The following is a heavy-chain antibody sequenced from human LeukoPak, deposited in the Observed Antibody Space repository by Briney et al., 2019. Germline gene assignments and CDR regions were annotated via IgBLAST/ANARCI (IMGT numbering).Heavy chain of an antibody. V-gene: IGHV1-24*01. CDR1: GYTLTELS. D-gene: IGHD5-18*01. J-gene: IGHJ6*03. CDR3: ARVGIQLSRYYYYYYMDV. CDR2: FDPEDGET. Sequence: ASVKVSCKVSGYTLTELSMHWVRQAPGKGLEWMGGFDPEDGETIYAQKFQGRVTMTEDTSTDTAYMELSSLRSEDTAVYYCARVGIQLSRYYYYYYMDVWGKGTTVTVSS.